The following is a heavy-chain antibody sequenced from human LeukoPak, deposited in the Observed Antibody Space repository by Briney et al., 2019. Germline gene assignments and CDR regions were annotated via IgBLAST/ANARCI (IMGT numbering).Heavy chain of an antibody. J-gene: IGHJ6*03. V-gene: IGHV3-49*04. Sequence: GGSLRLSCTASGFTFGDYAMSWVRQAPGKGLEWVGFIRSKAYGGTTEYAASVKGRFTISRDNAKNSLYLQMNSLRAEDTAVYYCARGGSGYARPGYYYYMDVWGKGTTVTVSS. CDR1: GFTFGDYA. D-gene: IGHD3-22*01. CDR3: ARGGSGYARPGYYYYMDV. CDR2: IRSKAYGGTT.